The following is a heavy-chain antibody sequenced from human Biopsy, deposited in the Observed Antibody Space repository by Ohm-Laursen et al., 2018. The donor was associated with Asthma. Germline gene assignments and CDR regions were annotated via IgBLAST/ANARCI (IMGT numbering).Heavy chain of an antibody. CDR2: MYHSGSP. Sequence: GTLSPTCPVSGGSIASSSYYWGWIRQPPGKGMEWIGSMYHSGSPYYHPSLKSRATISVDTSKNQLSLKMSSVTAADTAVYFCVRHQYSSSWSTFDYWGQGALVTVSS. CDR3: VRHQYSSSWSTFDY. V-gene: IGHV4-39*01. CDR1: GGSIASSSYY. J-gene: IGHJ4*02. D-gene: IGHD3-22*01.